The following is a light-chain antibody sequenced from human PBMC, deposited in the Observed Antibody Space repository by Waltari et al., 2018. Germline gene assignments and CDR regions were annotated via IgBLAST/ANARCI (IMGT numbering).Light chain of an antibody. V-gene: IGLV2-14*03. Sequence: QSALTQPASVSWSPGQSITISCTRRSTDIGRYFFVSWYQQQSGKAPKLIIYGVSNRPSGVSDRFSSSKSDNTASLTISGLQTQDEADYYCSSYSSTTTRVLFGGGTRLTVL. CDR1: STDIGRYFF. CDR2: GVS. CDR3: SSYSSTTTRVL. J-gene: IGLJ2*01.